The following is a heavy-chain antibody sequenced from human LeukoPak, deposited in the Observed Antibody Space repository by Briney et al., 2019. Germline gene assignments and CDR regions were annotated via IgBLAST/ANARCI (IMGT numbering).Heavy chain of an antibody. V-gene: IGHV3-48*01. CDR2: ISSTSITM. Sequence: PGGSLRLSCAASGFTFNRNNMNWVRQAPGKGQEWVSYISSTSITMYYADSVKGRFTISRDNAKNSLYLQMNSLRADDTAVYYCARETILAVAGDFWGQGTLVTVSS. CDR1: GFTFNRNN. J-gene: IGHJ4*02. CDR3: ARETILAVAGDF. D-gene: IGHD6-19*01.